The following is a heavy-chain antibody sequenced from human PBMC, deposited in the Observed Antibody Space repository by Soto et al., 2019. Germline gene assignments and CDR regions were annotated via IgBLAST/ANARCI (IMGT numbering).Heavy chain of an antibody. Sequence: QITLKESGPTLVRPTQTLTLTFSFSGFSLNTHGMGVGWIRQPPGKALEWIACIYLICDKRDSPSLKTRLTLTTDNSNNEVVLTLTTLDPVETRTYYCAGWNYESGLDVWGQGTTVTVSS. V-gene: IGHV2-5*01. CDR1: GFSLNTHGMG. D-gene: IGHD1-7*01. CDR3: AGWNYESGLDV. CDR2: IYLICDK. J-gene: IGHJ6*02.